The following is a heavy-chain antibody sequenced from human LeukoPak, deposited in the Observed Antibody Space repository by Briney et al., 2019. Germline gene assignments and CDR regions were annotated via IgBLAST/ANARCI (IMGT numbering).Heavy chain of an antibody. D-gene: IGHD2-8*01. V-gene: IGHV3-7*04. CDR2: IKQDGSQK. CDR3: ARGGHQWSRAPDY. Sequence: PGGSLRLSCAASGFTFTTYWMSWVRQAPGKGLEWVANIKQDGSQKYYADSVRGRFTISRDNAKNSLYLQMNSLRVEDTAVYYCARGGHQWSRAPDYWGQGTLVTVSS. J-gene: IGHJ4*02. CDR1: GFTFTTYW.